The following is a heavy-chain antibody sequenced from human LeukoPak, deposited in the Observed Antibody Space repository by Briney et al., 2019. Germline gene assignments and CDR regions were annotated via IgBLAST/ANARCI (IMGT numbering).Heavy chain of an antibody. CDR2: INPYSGGT. J-gene: IGHJ4*02. D-gene: IGHD6-13*01. CDR1: GYTFTDFH. V-gene: IGHV1-2*02. Sequence: GASVKVSCKASGYTFTDFHIHWVRQPPGQGLEWMGWINPYSGGTNYAQKFQGRVTMTRDTSISTAYMELSRLRSDDTAVYYCARLPFEWIAAAGTGDYWGQGTLVTVSS. CDR3: ARLPFEWIAAAGTGDY.